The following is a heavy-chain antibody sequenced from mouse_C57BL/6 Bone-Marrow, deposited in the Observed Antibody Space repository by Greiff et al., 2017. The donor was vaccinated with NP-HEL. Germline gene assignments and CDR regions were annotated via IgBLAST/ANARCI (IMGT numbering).Heavy chain of an antibody. CDR1: GYTFTSYW. Sequence: QVQLQQSGAELVRPGTSVKLSCKASGYTFTSYWMHWVKQRPGQGLEWIGVIDPSDSYTNYNQKFKGKATLTVDTSSSTAYMQLSSLTSEDSAVYYCANYYGSSNFDYWGQGTTRTVSS. V-gene: IGHV1-59*01. CDR3: ANYYGSSNFDY. J-gene: IGHJ2*01. D-gene: IGHD1-1*01. CDR2: IDPSDSYT.